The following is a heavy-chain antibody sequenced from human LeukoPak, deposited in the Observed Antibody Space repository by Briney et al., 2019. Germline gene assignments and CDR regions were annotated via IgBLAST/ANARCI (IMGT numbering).Heavy chain of an antibody. D-gene: IGHD3-9*01. CDR2: IYYSGST. J-gene: IGHJ4*02. CDR1: GGSISSGGYY. V-gene: IGHV4-31*03. Sequence: PSETLSLTCTVSGGSISSGGYYWSWIRQHPGKGLEWIGYIYYSGSTYYNPSLKSRVTISVDTSKNQFSLKLSSVTAADTAVYYCASRVHDILTGYYTDYWGQGTLVTVSS. CDR3: ASRVHDILTGYYTDY.